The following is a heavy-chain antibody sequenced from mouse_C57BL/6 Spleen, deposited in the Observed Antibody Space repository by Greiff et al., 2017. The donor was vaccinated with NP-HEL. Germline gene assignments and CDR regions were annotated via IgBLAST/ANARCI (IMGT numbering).Heavy chain of an antibody. Sequence: VQLKESGPELVKPGASVKISCKASGYSFTDYNMNWVKQSNGKSLEWIGVINPNYGTTSYNQKFKGKATLTVDQSSSTAYMQLNSLTSEDSAVYYCAREIYYGNYGYAMDYWGQGTSVTVSS. D-gene: IGHD2-1*01. CDR2: INPNYGTT. V-gene: IGHV1-39*01. CDR3: AREIYYGNYGYAMDY. J-gene: IGHJ4*01. CDR1: GYSFTDYN.